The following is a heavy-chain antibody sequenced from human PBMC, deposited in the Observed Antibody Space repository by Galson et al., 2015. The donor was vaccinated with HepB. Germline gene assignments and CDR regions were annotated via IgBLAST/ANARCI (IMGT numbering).Heavy chain of an antibody. CDR1: GFNFSNYW. D-gene: IGHD3-10*01. V-gene: IGHV3-74*01. CDR2: IHSDGRTP. CDR3: AREGRTYFFNSGTYHRAFDI. Sequence: SLRLSCAASGFNFSNYWMHWVRQAPGKDLVWVSRIHSDGRTPAFADSVRGRFSISRDNAKSTLFLQMNSLSVDDTAVYFCAREGRTYFFNSGTYHRAFDIWGQGTVVTVSS. J-gene: IGHJ3*02.